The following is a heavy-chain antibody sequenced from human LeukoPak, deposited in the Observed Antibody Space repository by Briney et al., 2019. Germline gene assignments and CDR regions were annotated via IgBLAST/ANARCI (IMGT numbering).Heavy chain of an antibody. Sequence: GGSLRLSCAGSGFTFGGYGMHWFRQTPGKGLEWVTVIAYDGSRAFYADSVKGRFTISRDNSKSTMSVQMDDLRAEDTAVYYCTRYNNDHFDYWGQGTLVTVSS. V-gene: IGHV3-33*01. J-gene: IGHJ4*02. CDR1: GFTFGGYG. CDR3: TRYNNDHFDY. CDR2: IAYDGSRA. D-gene: IGHD1-14*01.